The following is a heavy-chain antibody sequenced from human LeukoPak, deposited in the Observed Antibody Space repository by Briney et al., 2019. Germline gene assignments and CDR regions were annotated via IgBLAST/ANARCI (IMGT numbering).Heavy chain of an antibody. CDR1: GGSISSGSYY. CDR2: IYTSGST. V-gene: IGHV4-61*02. CDR3: ARDRKQGPGWFDP. J-gene: IGHJ5*02. Sequence: SQTLSLTCTVSGGSISSGSYYLSWIRQPAGKGLEWIGRIYTSGSTNYNPSLKSRVTISVDTSKNQFSLKLSSVTAADTAVYYCARDRKQGPGWFDPWGQGTLVTVSS.